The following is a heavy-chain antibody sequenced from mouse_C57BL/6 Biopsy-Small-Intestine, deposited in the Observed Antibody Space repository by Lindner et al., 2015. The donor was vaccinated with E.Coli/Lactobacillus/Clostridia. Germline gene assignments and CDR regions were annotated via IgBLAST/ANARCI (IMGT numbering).Heavy chain of an antibody. J-gene: IGHJ3*01. V-gene: IGHV1-9*01. Sequence: VQLQESGAELMKPGASVKLSCKASGYTFTDYWIEWMKQRPGHGLDWIGEVLPGSGSTNHNEKFKGKATFTADTSPNTVYMQLSGLTTEDSAIYYCARLRVDFSFAYWGQGTLVTVSA. D-gene: IGHD1-1*02. CDR3: ARLRVDFSFAY. CDR2: VLPGSGST. CDR1: GYTFTDYW.